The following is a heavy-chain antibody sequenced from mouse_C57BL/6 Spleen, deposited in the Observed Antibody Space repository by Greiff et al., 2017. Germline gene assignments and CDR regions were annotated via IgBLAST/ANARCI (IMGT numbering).Heavy chain of an antibody. J-gene: IGHJ2*01. V-gene: IGHV1-26*01. CDR3: ARGIYDGYPYFDY. CDR2: INPNNGGT. Sequence: VQLQQSGPELVKPGASVKISCKASGYTFTDYYMNWVKQSHGKSLEWIGDINPNNGGTSYNQKFKGKATLTVDKSSSTAYMELRSLTSEDSAVYYCARGIYDGYPYFDYWGQGTTLTVSS. D-gene: IGHD2-3*01. CDR1: GYTFTDYY.